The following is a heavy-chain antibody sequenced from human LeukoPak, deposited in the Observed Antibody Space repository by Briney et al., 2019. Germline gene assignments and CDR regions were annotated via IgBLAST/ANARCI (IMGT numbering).Heavy chain of an antibody. CDR2: ISSSSSTI. J-gene: IGHJ4*02. Sequence: PGGSLRLSCAASGFTFSSYSMNWVRQAPGKGLEWVSYISSSSSTIYYADSVKGRFTISRDNAKNSLYLQMNSLRAEDTAVYYCARVSSGWLQYYFDYWGQGTLVTVSS. CDR3: ARVSSGWLQYYFDY. D-gene: IGHD6-19*01. V-gene: IGHV3-48*04. CDR1: GFTFSSYS.